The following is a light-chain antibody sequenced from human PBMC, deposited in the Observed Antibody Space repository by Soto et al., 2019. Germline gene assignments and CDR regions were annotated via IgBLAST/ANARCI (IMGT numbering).Light chain of an antibody. CDR1: QTIDSW. CDR2: KAS. Sequence: ITEYVSSVYASVGDSIKINCRASQTIDSWLAWYQQRPGKPPNLLIYKASTLASGVPSRFSCFGAGTGFTLTINVSEPQLIASYDLQRYPIYSWTYNRGTKVDIK. CDR3: QRYPIYSWT. J-gene: IGKJ1*01. V-gene: IGKV1-5*03.